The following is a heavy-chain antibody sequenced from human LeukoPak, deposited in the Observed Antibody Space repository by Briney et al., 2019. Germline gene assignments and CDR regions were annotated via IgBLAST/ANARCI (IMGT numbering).Heavy chain of an antibody. CDR1: GLTFSSYA. D-gene: IGHD3-10*01. CDR2: ISGSSTYI. J-gene: IGHJ4*02. V-gene: IGHV3-21*01. CDR3: ASAPRDYYFGSGSMGSYFDY. Sequence: NAGGSLRLSCAASGLTFSSYAMSWVRQAPRKGLEWVSSISGSSTYIYYADSVKGRFIISRENAKNSLYLQMNSLRAEDTAVYYCASAPRDYYFGSGSMGSYFDYWGQGTLVTVSS.